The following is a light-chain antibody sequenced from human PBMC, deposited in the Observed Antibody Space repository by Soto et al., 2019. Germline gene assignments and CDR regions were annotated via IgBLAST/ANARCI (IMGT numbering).Light chain of an antibody. Sequence: EIVMTQSPATLSVSLGERATLSCRASQSVRSNLAWYQQKPGQAPRLLIYGTSTRATDIPARFSGSGSGTEFTLTISSLQSEDFAVYYCQQYNSWWTFGQGTKVEIK. CDR2: GTS. CDR3: QQYNSWWT. J-gene: IGKJ1*01. V-gene: IGKV3-15*01. CDR1: QSVRSN.